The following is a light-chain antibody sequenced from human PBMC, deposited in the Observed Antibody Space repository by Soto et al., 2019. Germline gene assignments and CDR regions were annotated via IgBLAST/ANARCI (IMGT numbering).Light chain of an antibody. Sequence: EVVWPQAPATMYVSTGARATLSCRASQSVRSNLAWYQQKPGQGTRLLIFGASTRATDIPARFSGSGSGTEFTLTISSLQSEDFAVYYCQQYIHWPPLTFGGGTKVEIK. J-gene: IGKJ4*01. CDR1: QSVRSN. CDR3: QQYIHWPPLT. V-gene: IGKV3-15*01. CDR2: GAS.